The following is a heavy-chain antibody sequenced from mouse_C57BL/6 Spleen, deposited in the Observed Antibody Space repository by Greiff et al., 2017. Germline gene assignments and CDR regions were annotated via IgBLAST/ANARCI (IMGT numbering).Heavy chain of an antibody. D-gene: IGHD1-1*01. J-gene: IGHJ1*03. Sequence: EVQLQESGGGLVKPGGSLKLSCAASGFTFSDYGMHWVRQAPGKGLEWVAYISSGSSTIYYADTVKGRFTISRDNAKNTLFLQMTSLRSEDTAMYYCARENGSSYWYFDVWGTGTTVTVSS. CDR3: ARENGSSYWYFDV. CDR1: GFTFSDYG. CDR2: ISSGSSTI. V-gene: IGHV5-17*01.